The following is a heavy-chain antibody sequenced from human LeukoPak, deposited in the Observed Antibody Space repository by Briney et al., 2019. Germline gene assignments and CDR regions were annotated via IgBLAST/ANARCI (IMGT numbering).Heavy chain of an antibody. CDR1: GLTISSDY. CDR2: IYHTGST. Sequence: GSLRLSCAASGLTISSDYMSWIRQPPGKGLEWIGDIYHTGSTTYSPSLKSRVTISVDTSKKQFSVSLNSVTAADTAFYFCARVGYPTQRRVLSAVTIPTAGAFDVWGQGTLVTVSS. D-gene: IGHD4-17*01. J-gene: IGHJ3*01. CDR3: ARVGYPTQRRVLSAVTIPTAGAFDV. V-gene: IGHV4-34*01.